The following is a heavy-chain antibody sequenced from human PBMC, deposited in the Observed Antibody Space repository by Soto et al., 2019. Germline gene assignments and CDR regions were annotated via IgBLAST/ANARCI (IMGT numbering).Heavy chain of an antibody. V-gene: IGHV4-39*01. D-gene: IGHD3-3*01. J-gene: IGHJ5*02. CDR2: IYYSGST. Sequence: LSLTCTVSGGSISSSSYYWGWIRQPPGKGLEWIGSIYYSGSTYYNPSLKSRVTISVDTSKNQFSLKLSSVTAADTAVYYCARTSYYDFWSGSNWFDPWGQGTLVTVS. CDR1: GGSISSSSYY. CDR3: ARTSYYDFWSGSNWFDP.